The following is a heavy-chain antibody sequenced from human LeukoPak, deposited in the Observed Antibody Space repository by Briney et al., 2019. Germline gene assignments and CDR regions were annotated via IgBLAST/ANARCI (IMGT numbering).Heavy chain of an antibody. J-gene: IGHJ4*02. D-gene: IGHD2-15*01. CDR2: INSGGTVT. Sequence: GGSLRLSCAASGFTFSDFWMHWVRQAPGKGLVWVSRINSGGTVTNYADSVKGRLTISRDNAKNTLYLQMNSLRAEDTAVYYCARDRRPLGYCSGGSCYSVYFDYWGQGTLVTVSS. CDR3: ARDRRPLGYCSGGSCYSVYFDY. V-gene: IGHV3-74*01. CDR1: GFTFSDFW.